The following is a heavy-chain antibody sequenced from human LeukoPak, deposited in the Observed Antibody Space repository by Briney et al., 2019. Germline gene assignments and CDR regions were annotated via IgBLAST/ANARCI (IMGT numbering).Heavy chain of an antibody. CDR2: IWYDGGNK. CDR3: ARGRRSTGDTSWYFDS. CDR1: GFTFTSYG. Sequence: PGGSLRLSCAASGFTFTSYGMHWVRQAPGKGLEWVAAIWYDGGNKYYADSVKGRFAISRDNSKNTPDLQMNRLRAEDTAEYYCARGRRSTGDTSWYFDSWGQGTLVTVSS. J-gene: IGHJ4*02. D-gene: IGHD1-26*01. V-gene: IGHV3-33*01.